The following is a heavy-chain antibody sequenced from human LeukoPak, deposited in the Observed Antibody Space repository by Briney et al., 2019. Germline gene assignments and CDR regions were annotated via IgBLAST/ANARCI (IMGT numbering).Heavy chain of an antibody. Sequence: PSETLSLTCAVYGESFSGYYWSWIRQPPGKGLEWIGEINHSGSTNYNPSLKSRVTISVHTSKSQFSLKLSSVTAADTAVYYCAREVKFLSYYMDVWGKGTTVTVSS. CDR1: GESFSGYY. D-gene: IGHD2-21*01. J-gene: IGHJ6*03. V-gene: IGHV4-34*01. CDR3: AREVKFLSYYMDV. CDR2: INHSGST.